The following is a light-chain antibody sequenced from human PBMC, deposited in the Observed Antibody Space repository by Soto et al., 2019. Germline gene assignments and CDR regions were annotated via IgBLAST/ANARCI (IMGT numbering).Light chain of an antibody. V-gene: IGLV4-60*02. CDR3: ESWDINTHVV. CDR1: SGHTTYI. Sequence: QPVLTQSSSASASLGSSVKLTCTLSSGHTTYIIAWHQQQPGKAPRYLMKLETSGSYNKGSGVPDRFSGSSSGADRYLTISNLPFEDEADYYCESWDINTHVVFGGGTKLTVL. CDR2: LETSGSY. J-gene: IGLJ2*01.